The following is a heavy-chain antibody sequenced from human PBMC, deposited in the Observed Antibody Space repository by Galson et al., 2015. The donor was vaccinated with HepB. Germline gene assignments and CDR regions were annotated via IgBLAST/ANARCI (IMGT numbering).Heavy chain of an antibody. D-gene: IGHD6-19*01. V-gene: IGHV3-11*06. J-gene: IGHJ4*02. Sequence: SLRLSCAASGFSFSDFYISWIRQAPGKGLEWVSYISGSSSYIKYADSVKGRFTVSRDNAKKSLYLQMDSPRAEDTAVYYCARSNGVAVAGTHFDYWGPGTLVTVSS. CDR3: ARSNGVAVAGTHFDY. CDR1: GFSFSDFY. CDR2: ISGSSSYI.